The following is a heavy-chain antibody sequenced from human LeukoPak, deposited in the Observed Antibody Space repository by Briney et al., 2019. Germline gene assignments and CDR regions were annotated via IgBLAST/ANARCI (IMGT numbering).Heavy chain of an antibody. V-gene: IGHV4-34*01. J-gene: IGHJ4*02. Sequence: SETLSLTCAVYGGSFSGYYCSWIRQPPGKGLEWIGEINHSGSTNYNPSLKSRVTISVDTSKNQFSLKLSSVTAADTAVYYCARGRNTYYYDSSGYYKLDYWGQGTLVTVFS. CDR1: GGSFSGYY. D-gene: IGHD3-22*01. CDR2: INHSGST. CDR3: ARGRNTYYYDSSGYYKLDY.